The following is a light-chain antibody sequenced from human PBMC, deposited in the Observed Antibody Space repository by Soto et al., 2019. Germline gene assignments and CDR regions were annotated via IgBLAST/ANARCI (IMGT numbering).Light chain of an antibody. V-gene: IGKV1-33*01. Sequence: IQMTQSPSSLSASVGDRVTITCQASQDISKNLNWYQQKPGKAPKLLIYDASSLQTGVPSRFSGSGSATHFTFAISSLQPEDVATYDCQQYDNLLPITFGQGTRLEIK. CDR3: QQYDNLLPIT. CDR1: QDISKN. CDR2: DAS. J-gene: IGKJ5*01.